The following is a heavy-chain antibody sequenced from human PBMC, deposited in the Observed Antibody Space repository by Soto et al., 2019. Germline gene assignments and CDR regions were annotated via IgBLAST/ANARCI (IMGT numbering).Heavy chain of an antibody. CDR1: GGSISSYY. Sequence: PSETLSLTCTVSGGSISSYYWSWIRQPPGKGLEWIGYIYYSGSTNYNPSLKSRVTISVDTSKNHFSLKLSSVTAADTAVYYCARHEGYCSGGSCYPSFDYWGQGTLVTVSS. J-gene: IGHJ4*02. D-gene: IGHD2-15*01. CDR2: IYYSGST. CDR3: ARHEGYCSGGSCYPSFDY. V-gene: IGHV4-59*12.